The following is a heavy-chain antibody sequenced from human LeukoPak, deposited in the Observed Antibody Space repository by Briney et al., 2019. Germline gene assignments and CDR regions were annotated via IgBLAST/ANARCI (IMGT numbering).Heavy chain of an antibody. V-gene: IGHV4-4*07. CDR1: GGSITGYY. CDR3: AREEFLHEIDSSGYFVY. Sequence: SETLSLTCTVSGGSITGYYWNWIRRPAGQGLEWLGRVYSSGVAKYNPSLTSRVTMSVDTSKNRFSLKLTSLTAADTAVYYCAREEFLHEIDSSGYFVYWGQGTLVTVS. D-gene: IGHD3-22*01. J-gene: IGHJ4*02. CDR2: VYSSGVA.